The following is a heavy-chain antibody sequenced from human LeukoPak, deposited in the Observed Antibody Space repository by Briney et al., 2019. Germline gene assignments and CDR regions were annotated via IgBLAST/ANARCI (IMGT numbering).Heavy chain of an antibody. CDR2: INHSGST. Sequence: SETLSLTCAVYGGSFSGYYWSWIRQPPGKGLELIGDINHSGSTNYNPSLKSRVTISVDTSKNQFSLKLSSVTAADTAVYYCARGKTIGYSSSWYGRGVFDIWRQGTMVTVSS. CDR1: GGSFSGYY. CDR3: ARGKTIGYSSSWYGRGVFDI. V-gene: IGHV4-34*01. J-gene: IGHJ3*02. D-gene: IGHD6-13*01.